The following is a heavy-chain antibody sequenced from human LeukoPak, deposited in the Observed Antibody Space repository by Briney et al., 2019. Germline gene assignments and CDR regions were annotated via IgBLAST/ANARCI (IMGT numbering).Heavy chain of an antibody. CDR2: IYPGDSDT. D-gene: IGHD3-9*01. Sequence: GESLKISCKGSGYSFASHWIGWVRQMPGKGLEWMGIIYPGDSDTRYSPSFQGQVTISADKSISTAYLQWSSLKASDTAMYYCASASNTYYDILTGSGAFDIWGQGTMVTVSS. CDR1: GYSFASHW. CDR3: ASASNTYYDILTGSGAFDI. J-gene: IGHJ3*02. V-gene: IGHV5-51*01.